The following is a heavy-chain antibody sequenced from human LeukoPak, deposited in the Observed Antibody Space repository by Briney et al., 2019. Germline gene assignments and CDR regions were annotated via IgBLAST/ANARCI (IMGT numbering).Heavy chain of an antibody. J-gene: IGHJ4*02. Sequence: SETLSLTCTVSGGSISGYYWSWTRQSAGKGLEWIARIYGSGGADYNSLFNGRVTMSLDTSKNQFYLELTSVTAADTAVYYCARDGAATFPDFWGQGTLVTVSS. V-gene: IGHV4-4*07. CDR1: GGSISGYY. CDR3: ARDGAATFPDF. CDR2: IYGSGGA. D-gene: IGHD1-26*01.